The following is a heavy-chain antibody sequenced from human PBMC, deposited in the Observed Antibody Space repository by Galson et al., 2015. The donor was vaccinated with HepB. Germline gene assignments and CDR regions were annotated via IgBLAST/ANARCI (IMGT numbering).Heavy chain of an antibody. Sequence: SVKVSCKASGYTFTSYGISWVRRAPGQGLEWMGWISAYNGNTNYAQKLQGRVTMTTDTSTSTAYMELRSLRSDDTAVYYCARDCRSIAARRPFDYWGQGTLVTVSS. V-gene: IGHV1-18*04. J-gene: IGHJ4*02. CDR1: GYTFTSYG. D-gene: IGHD6-6*01. CDR2: ISAYNGNT. CDR3: ARDCRSIAARRPFDY.